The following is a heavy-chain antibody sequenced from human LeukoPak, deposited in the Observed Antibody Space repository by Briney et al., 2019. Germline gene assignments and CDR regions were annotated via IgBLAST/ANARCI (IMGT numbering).Heavy chain of an antibody. CDR3: ARHKREWFGELNQYFDY. D-gene: IGHD3-10*01. J-gene: IGHJ4*02. V-gene: IGHV3-21*01. CDR2: ISSSSSYI. CDR1: GFTFTTYS. Sequence: PGGSLRLSCEASGFTFTTYSMTWVRQAPGKGLEWVSSISSSSSYIYYADSVKGRFTISRDNAKNSLYLQMNSLRAEDTAVYYCARHKREWFGELNQYFDYWGQGTLVTVSS.